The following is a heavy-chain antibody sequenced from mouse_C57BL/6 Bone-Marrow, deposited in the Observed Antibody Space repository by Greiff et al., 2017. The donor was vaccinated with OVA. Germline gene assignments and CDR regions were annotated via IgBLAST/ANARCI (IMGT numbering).Heavy chain of an antibody. CDR1: GYTFTSYT. V-gene: IGHV1-4*01. Sequence: QVQLQQSGAELARPGASVKMSCKASGYTFTSYTIHWVKQRPGQGLEWIGYIDPTNDYTNYNQKFKGKATLNADKSSSTAYMQLSSLTSEDSAVYYCTRGYYFDYWGQGTTLTVSS. CDR2: IDPTNDYT. CDR3: TRGYYFDY. J-gene: IGHJ2*01.